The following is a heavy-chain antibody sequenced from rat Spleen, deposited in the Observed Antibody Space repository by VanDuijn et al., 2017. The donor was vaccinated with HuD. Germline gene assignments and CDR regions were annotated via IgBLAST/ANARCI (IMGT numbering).Heavy chain of an antibody. CDR1: GFTFSDYY. V-gene: IGHV5-25*01. J-gene: IGHJ2*01. CDR3: ARLRYNPFDY. Sequence: EVQLVESGGGLVQPGRSLKLSCAASGFTFSDYYMAWVRQAPTKGLEWVASISPSGGRIYYRDSVKGRFTVSRDNAKSSLYLQMDSLRSEDTATYYGARLRYNPFDYWGQGVMVTVSS. D-gene: IGHD1-5*01. CDR2: ISPSGGRI.